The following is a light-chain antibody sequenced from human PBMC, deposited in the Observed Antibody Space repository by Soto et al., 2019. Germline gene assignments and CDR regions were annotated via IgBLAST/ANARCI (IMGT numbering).Light chain of an antibody. J-gene: IGKJ5*01. CDR2: AAS. CDR1: QGISSY. CDR3: QQLFDSPIT. Sequence: VIWMTQSPSLLSASTGDRVTISCRMSQGISSYLAWYQVKPGKAPKLLIYAASTLESGVPSRFSATVSGTEFSITITSLQPEDFETYYCQQLFDSPITFGQGTRLEIK. V-gene: IGKV1D-8*03.